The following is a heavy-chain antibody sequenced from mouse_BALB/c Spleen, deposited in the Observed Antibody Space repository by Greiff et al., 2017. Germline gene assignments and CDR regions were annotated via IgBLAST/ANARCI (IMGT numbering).Heavy chain of an antibody. CDR2: ILPGSGST. D-gene: IGHD2-3*01. CDR3: ARSGYDGYFPMDD. Sequence: VKLQESGAELMKPGASVKISCKATGYTFSSYWIEWVKQRPGHGLEWIGEILPGSGSTNYNEKFKGKATFTADTSSNTAYMQLSSLTSEDSAVYYCARSGYDGYFPMDDWGQGTSVTVSS. V-gene: IGHV1-9*01. J-gene: IGHJ4*01. CDR1: GYTFSSYW.